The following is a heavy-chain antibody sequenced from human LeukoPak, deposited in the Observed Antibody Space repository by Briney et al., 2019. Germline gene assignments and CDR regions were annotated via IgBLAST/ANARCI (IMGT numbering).Heavy chain of an antibody. J-gene: IGHJ4*02. D-gene: IGHD6-19*01. CDR1: GYTFTGYY. CDR3: AREAVAGTGFDY. Sequence: ASVKVSCKASGYTFTGYYMHWVRQAPGQGLEWMGWINPNSGGTNYAQKFQGWVTMTRDTSVSTAYMELSRLRSDDTAVYYCAREAVAGTGFDYWGQGTLVTVSS. V-gene: IGHV1-2*04. CDR2: INPNSGGT.